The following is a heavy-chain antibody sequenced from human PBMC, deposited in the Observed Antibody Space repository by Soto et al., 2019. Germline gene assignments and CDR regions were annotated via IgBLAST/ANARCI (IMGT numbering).Heavy chain of an antibody. J-gene: IGHJ5*02. D-gene: IGHD1-1*01. CDR2: LYHGGSK. Sequence: PSYTLSRTYALSGYSIVRIYTSGGIRLPPGKGLECIVSLYHGGSKYYNPSIKSRATISVDTSKNQFSLKVTSVTAADTSVYYCARDPSQVENRFDLWGQGTLLTDSS. CDR1: GYSIVRIYT. CDR3: ARDPSQVENRFDL. V-gene: IGHV4-38-2*02.